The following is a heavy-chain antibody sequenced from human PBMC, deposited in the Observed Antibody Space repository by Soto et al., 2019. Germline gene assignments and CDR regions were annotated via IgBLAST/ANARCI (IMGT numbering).Heavy chain of an antibody. CDR1: GDSISSSGDY. CDR3: ARHFYSSGTYYFDY. D-gene: IGHD3-10*01. V-gene: IGHV4-39*01. CDR2: IYYSGNT. Sequence: SETLSLTCTVSGDSISSSGDYWGWIRQPPGKGLEWIGTIYYSGNTYYNPSLQSRVTISVDTSKNQFSLNLSPVTAADTAVYYCARHFYSSGTYYFDYWGQGTLVTVSS. J-gene: IGHJ4*02.